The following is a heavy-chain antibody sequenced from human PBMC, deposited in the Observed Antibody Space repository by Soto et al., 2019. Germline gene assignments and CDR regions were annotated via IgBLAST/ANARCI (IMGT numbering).Heavy chain of an antibody. CDR1: GGSISSGGYY. CDR3: ARDFPRRTSSDVDY. V-gene: IGHV4-31*03. CDR2: IYYSGST. Sequence: SETLSLTCTVSGGSISSGGYYWSWIRQHPGKGLEWIGYIYYSGSTYYNPSLKSRVTISVDTSKNQFSLKLSSVTAADTAVYYCARDFPRRTSSDVDYWGQGTLVTVSS. J-gene: IGHJ4*02. D-gene: IGHD2-2*01.